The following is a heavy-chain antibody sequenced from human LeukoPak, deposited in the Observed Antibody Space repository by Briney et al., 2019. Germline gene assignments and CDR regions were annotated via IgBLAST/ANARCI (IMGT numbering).Heavy chain of an antibody. D-gene: IGHD6-19*01. V-gene: IGHV3-48*03. CDR3: ARGGSGWDDWFDP. CDR1: GFTFSSYE. CDR2: ISSSGSTI. J-gene: IGHJ5*02. Sequence: GGSLRLSCAASGFTFSSYEMNWVRQAPGKGLEWVSYISSSGSTIYHADSVKGRFTISRDNAKNSLYLQMNSLRAEDTAVYYCARGGSGWDDWFDPWGQGTLVTVSS.